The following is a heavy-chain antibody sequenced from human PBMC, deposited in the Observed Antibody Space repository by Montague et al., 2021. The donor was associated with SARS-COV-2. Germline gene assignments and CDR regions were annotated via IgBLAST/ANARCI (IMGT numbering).Heavy chain of an antibody. CDR2: PYSRCKKNN. Sequence: CAISGDSDGGVELRRRSEEHTSERGLSQLRMPYSRCKKNNDYAVSVKSRITINPDTSKNQISLQLNSVTPEDTAVYYCARTSASSDYWGQGTLVTVSS. CDR3: ARTSASSDY. J-gene: IGHJ4*02. CDR1: GDSDGGVEL. V-gene: IGHV6-1*01. D-gene: IGHD1-26*01.